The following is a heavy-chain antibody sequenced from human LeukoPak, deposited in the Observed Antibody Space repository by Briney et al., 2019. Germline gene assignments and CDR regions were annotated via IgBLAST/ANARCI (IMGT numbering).Heavy chain of an antibody. D-gene: IGHD4-23*01. CDR2: INWNGGST. J-gene: IGHJ4*02. CDR1: GFTFSNAW. CDR3: ARDNYGGNSALDY. V-gene: IGHV3-20*01. Sequence: PGGSLRLSCTASGFTFSNAWMSWVRQAPGKGLEWVSGINWNGGSTGYADSVKGRFTISRDNAKNSLYLQMNSLRAEDTALYHCARDNYGGNSALDYWGQGTLVTVSS.